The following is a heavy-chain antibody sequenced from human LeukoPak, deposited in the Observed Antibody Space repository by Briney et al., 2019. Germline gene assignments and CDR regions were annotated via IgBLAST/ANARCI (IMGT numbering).Heavy chain of an antibody. J-gene: IGHJ3*02. CDR3: ARARLQNYYDSSGYRDAFDI. D-gene: IGHD3-22*01. CDR1: GGSISSYY. CDR2: IYYSGST. V-gene: IGHV4-59*01. Sequence: SETLSLTCTVSGGSISSYYWSWIRQPPGKGLEWIGYIYYSGSTNYNPSLKSRVTISVDTSKNQFSLKLSSVTAADTAVYYCARARLQNYYDSSGYRDAFDIWGQGTMVTVSS.